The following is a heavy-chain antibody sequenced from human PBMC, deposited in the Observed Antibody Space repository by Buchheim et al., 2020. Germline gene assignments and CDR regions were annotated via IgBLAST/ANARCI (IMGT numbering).Heavy chain of an antibody. Sequence: EVQLVESGGGLVQPGGSLRLSCAASGFTFSSYWMSWVRQAPGKGLEWVANIKQDGSETYYVDSVKGRFTISRDNAKNSLYLQMNSLRAEDTDVYYCARNHFDYSSSWYANDYYYYMDVWGKGTT. V-gene: IGHV3-7*01. J-gene: IGHJ6*03. D-gene: IGHD6-13*01. CDR2: IKQDGSET. CDR1: GFTFSSYW. CDR3: ARNHFDYSSSWYANDYYYYMDV.